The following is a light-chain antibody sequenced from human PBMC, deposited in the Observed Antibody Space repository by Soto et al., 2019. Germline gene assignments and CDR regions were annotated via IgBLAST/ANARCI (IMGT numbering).Light chain of an antibody. CDR2: KAT. CDR3: QQYKSHRRT. J-gene: IGKJ1*01. Sequence: DIQMTQSPFTLSASVGDRVTITCRASQSISSWLAWYHQKPGKAPKLLINKATSLESGVPSRFSGSGSGTEFTLTISSLQPDDFATYYCQQYKSHRRTFGQGTKV. V-gene: IGKV1-5*03. CDR1: QSISSW.